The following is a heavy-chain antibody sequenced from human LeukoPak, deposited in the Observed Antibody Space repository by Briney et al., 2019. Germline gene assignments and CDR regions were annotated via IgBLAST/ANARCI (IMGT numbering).Heavy chain of an antibody. V-gene: IGHV4-59*01. CDR1: GGSLSSYY. CDR2: IYYSGST. Sequence: SETLSLTCTVSGGSLSSYYWNWIRQPPGKGLAWIGYIYYSGSTNYNPSLKRRVTISVDTSKNQFSLKLSSVTAADTAVYYCARGPPMVVTPFDYWGQGTLVTVSS. J-gene: IGHJ4*02. CDR3: ARGPPMVVTPFDY. D-gene: IGHD4-23*01.